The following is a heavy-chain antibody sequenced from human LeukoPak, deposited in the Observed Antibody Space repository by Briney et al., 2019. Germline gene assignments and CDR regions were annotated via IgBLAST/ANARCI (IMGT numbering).Heavy chain of an antibody. CDR2: ISWNSGSI. D-gene: IGHD6-19*01. Sequence: GGSLRLSCAASGFTFDGYAMHWVRQAPGKGLEWVSGISWNSGSIGYADSVKGRFTISRDNSKNTLYLQMNSLRAEDTAVYYCARLAVAGTGDYWGQGTLVTVSS. J-gene: IGHJ4*02. CDR3: ARLAVAGTGDY. V-gene: IGHV3-9*01. CDR1: GFTFDGYA.